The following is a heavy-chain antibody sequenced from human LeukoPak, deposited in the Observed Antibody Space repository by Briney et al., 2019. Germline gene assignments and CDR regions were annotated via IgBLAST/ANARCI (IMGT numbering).Heavy chain of an antibody. CDR1: GGSFCGYY. CDR2: INHSGST. V-gene: IGHV4-34*01. D-gene: IGHD3-9*01. J-gene: IGHJ4*02. CDR3: ARSRGYDILTGYWNYYFHY. Sequence: SETLSLTCVVYGGSFCGYYWSWIRQPPGKGLEWIGEINHSGSTNYNPSLKSRVTISVDTPKNQFSLKLSSVTAADTAVYYCARSRGYDILTGYWNYYFHYWGQGTLVTVSS.